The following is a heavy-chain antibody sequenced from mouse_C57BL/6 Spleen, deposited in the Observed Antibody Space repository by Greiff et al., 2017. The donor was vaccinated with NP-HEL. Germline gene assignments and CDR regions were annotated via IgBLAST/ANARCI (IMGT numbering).Heavy chain of an antibody. V-gene: IGHV7-1*01. CDR2: SRNKANDYTT. J-gene: IGHJ1*03. Sequence: EVMLVESGGGLVQSGRSLRLSCATSGFTFSDFYMEWVRQAPGKGLEWIAASRNKANDYTTEYSASVKGRFIVSRDTSQSILYLQMNALRAEDTAIYYCARDGYFRGYFDVWGTGTTVTVSS. CDR1: GFTFSDFY. D-gene: IGHD3-2*02. CDR3: ARDGYFRGYFDV.